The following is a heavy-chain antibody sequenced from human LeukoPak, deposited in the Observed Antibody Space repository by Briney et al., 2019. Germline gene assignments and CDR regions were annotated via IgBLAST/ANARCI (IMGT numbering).Heavy chain of an antibody. CDR2: ISWNSGSI. Sequence: PGGSLRLSCAASGFTFDDYAMHWVRQAPGKGLEWVSGISWNSGSIGYADSVKGRFTISRDNAKNSLYLQMNSLRAEDTALYYCAKDTTASQGGGLDYWGQGTLVTVSS. J-gene: IGHJ4*02. V-gene: IGHV3-9*01. D-gene: IGHD3-16*01. CDR3: AKDTTASQGGGLDY. CDR1: GFTFDDYA.